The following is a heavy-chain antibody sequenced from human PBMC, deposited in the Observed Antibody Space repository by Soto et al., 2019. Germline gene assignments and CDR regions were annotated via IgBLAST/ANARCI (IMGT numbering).Heavy chain of an antibody. Sequence: QVQLVESGGGVVQPGRSLRLSCAASGFTFSSYGMHWVRQAPGKGLEWVAVISYDGSNKYYADSVKGRFTISRDNXKNTLYLQMNSRRAEDTAGYYCAKNARRTTVNFDYWGQGTLVTVSS. CDR3: AKNARRTTVNFDY. CDR2: ISYDGSNK. D-gene: IGHD4-17*01. J-gene: IGHJ4*02. CDR1: GFTFSSYG. V-gene: IGHV3-30*18.